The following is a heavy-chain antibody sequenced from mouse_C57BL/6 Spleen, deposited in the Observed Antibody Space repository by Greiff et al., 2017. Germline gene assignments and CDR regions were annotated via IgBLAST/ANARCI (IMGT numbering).Heavy chain of an antibody. CDR3: TLGTTVVARWYFDV. D-gene: IGHD1-1*01. CDR1: GFTFSNYW. CDR2: IRLKSDNYAT. Sequence: EVQGVESGGGLVQPGGSMKLSCVASGFTFSNYWMNWVRQSPEKGLEWVAQIRLKSDNYATHYAESVKGRFTISRDDSKSSVYLQMNNLRAEDTGIYYCTLGTTVVARWYFDVWGTGTTVTVSS. V-gene: IGHV6-3*01. J-gene: IGHJ1*03.